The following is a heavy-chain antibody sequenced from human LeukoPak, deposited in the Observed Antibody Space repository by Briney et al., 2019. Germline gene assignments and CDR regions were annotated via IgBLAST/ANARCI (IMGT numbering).Heavy chain of an antibody. D-gene: IGHD6-13*01. J-gene: IGHJ6*03. CDR3: ARGLSVRFQQLVLTGYYYMDV. CDR2: MNPNSGNT. V-gene: IGHV1-8*01. Sequence: GASVKVSCKASGYTFTSYDINWVRQATGQGLEWMGWMNPNSGNTGYAQKFQGRVTMTRNTSISTAYMELSSLRSEDTAVYYCARGLSVRFQQLVLTGYYYMDVWGKGTTVTISS. CDR1: GYTFTSYD.